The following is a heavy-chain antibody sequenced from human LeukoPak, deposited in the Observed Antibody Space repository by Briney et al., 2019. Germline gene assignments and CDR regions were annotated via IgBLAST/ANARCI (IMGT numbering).Heavy chain of an antibody. D-gene: IGHD4-11*01. V-gene: IGHV1-18*01. CDR1: GYTFTSYG. Sequence: ASVKVSCKASGYTFTSYGISWARQAPGQGLEWMGRISAYNGNTNYAQKLQGRVTMTTDTSTSTAYMELRSLRSDDTAVYYCARDTVTTSKMGDYYYYYGMDVWGQGTTVTVSS. J-gene: IGHJ6*02. CDR3: ARDTVTTSKMGDYYYYYGMDV. CDR2: ISAYNGNT.